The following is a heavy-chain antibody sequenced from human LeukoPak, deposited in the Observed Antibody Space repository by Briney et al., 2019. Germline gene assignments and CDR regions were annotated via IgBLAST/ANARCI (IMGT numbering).Heavy chain of an antibody. CDR3: ARGSGGGSGRNYKDHYYGMDV. V-gene: IGHV4-4*07. CDR2: IHTSGTT. D-gene: IGHD3-10*01. Sequence: SEPLSLTCTVSGGSISSYYWSWIRQPAGKALEWIGRIHTSGTTNYNPSLKSRVAMSVDTSKSQFSLKLNSVTAADTAVYSCARGSGGGSGRNYKDHYYGMDVWGQGTTVTVSS. CDR1: GGSISSYY. J-gene: IGHJ6*02.